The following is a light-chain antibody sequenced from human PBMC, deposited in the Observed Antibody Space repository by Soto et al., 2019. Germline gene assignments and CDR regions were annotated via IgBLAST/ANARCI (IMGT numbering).Light chain of an antibody. Sequence: DIQMTQSPSSLSASVGDRVTITCPASPDISTYLNWYQQQPGQAPKLLMSAASILETGVPSRFSGSGSGTDFTFTISGLQPEDIATYYCQQYDTLPPTFGPGTKVDLK. CDR2: AAS. CDR3: QQYDTLPPT. V-gene: IGKV1-33*01. J-gene: IGKJ3*01. CDR1: PDISTY.